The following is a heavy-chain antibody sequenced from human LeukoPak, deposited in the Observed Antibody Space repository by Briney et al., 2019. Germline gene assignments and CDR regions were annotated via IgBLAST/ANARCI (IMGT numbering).Heavy chain of an antibody. CDR2: IFYSGST. CDR1: GGSISSSSYY. CDR3: ARQNFQNHYDSSGYYYLDY. D-gene: IGHD3-22*01. V-gene: IGHV4-39*01. Sequence: TSETLSLTCTVSGGSISSSSYYWGWIRQPPGKGLEWIGNIFYSGSTYYNPSLKSRVTISVDTSKNQFSLKLSSVTAADTAVYYRARQNFQNHYDSSGYYYLDYWGQGTLVTVSS. J-gene: IGHJ4*02.